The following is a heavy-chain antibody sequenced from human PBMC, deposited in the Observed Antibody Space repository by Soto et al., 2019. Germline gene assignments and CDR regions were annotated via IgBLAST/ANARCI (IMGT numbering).Heavy chain of an antibody. V-gene: IGHV1-18*01. CDR1: GYTFTSYG. Sequence: QVQLVQSGAEVKKPGASVKVSCKASGYTFTSYGISWVRQAPGQGLEWMGWISTYTGNTNYAQKLQGRVTMTTDTSTSTACMELRSLRSDDTAVYYCARDSSGWSNYFDYWGQGTLVTVSS. D-gene: IGHD6-19*01. CDR3: ARDSSGWSNYFDY. CDR2: ISTYTGNT. J-gene: IGHJ4*02.